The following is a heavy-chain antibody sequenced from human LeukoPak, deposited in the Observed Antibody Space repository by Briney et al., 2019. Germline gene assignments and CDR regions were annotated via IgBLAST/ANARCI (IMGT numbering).Heavy chain of an antibody. J-gene: IGHJ4*02. CDR3: ARAPMGTAALY. CDR1: GYIFNNFD. V-gene: IGHV1-8*01. D-gene: IGHD2-2*01. Sequence: ASVKVSCKASGYIFNNFDINWVRQALGQGLEWMGWMSPVSGIGGSAQRFQGRVTLTRDTSISTAYMEVSNLRSDDTAFYYCARAPMGTAALYWGQGTLVTVSS. CDR2: MSPVSGIG.